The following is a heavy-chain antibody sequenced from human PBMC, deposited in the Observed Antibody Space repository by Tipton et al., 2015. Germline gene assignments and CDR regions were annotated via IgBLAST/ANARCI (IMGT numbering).Heavy chain of an antibody. CDR2: IHHGGST. CDR1: GDSISSSNW. D-gene: IGHD3-22*01. J-gene: IGHJ4*02. V-gene: IGHV4-4*02. CDR3: AREVWYNDSTGYGY. Sequence: SLRLSCSVSGDSISSSNWWSWVRQPPGKGLEWIGEIHHGGSTNYNPSLKSRVTMSVDTSKNQFSLHLSSVTAADTAVYYCAREVWYNDSTGYGYWGQGTLVTVSS.